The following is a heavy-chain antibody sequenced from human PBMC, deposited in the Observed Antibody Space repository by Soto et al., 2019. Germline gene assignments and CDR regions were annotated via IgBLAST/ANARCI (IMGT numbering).Heavy chain of an antibody. D-gene: IGHD3-10*01. J-gene: IGHJ3*01. CDR2: VHSDGTTT. Sequence: EVQLVESGGGLVQPGESLRLSCAASGFTFDYYWMHWVRQAPGKGLVWVSRVHSDGTTTTYADSVKGRFTISRDNARNTVCLQRSSLRAEDTAIYYCARGDRGGFDPWGHGTVVTVSS. CDR3: ARGDRGGFDP. CDR1: GFTFDYYW. V-gene: IGHV3-74*01.